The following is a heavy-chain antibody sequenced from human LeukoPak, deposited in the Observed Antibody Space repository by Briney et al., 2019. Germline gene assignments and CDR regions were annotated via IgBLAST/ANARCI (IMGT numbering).Heavy chain of an antibody. CDR2: INSDGSST. Sequence: GGSLRLSCAASGFTFSSYWMHWVRQAPGKGLVWVSRINSDGSSTSYADSVKGRFTISRDNTKNSLYLQMDSLRVEDTAVYYCARVATVAFNYWGQGTLVTVSS. V-gene: IGHV3-74*01. CDR1: GFTFSSYW. CDR3: ARVATVAFNY. J-gene: IGHJ4*02. D-gene: IGHD6-19*01.